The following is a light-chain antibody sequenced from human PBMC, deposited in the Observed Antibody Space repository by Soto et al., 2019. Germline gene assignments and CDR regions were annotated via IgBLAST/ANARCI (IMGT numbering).Light chain of an antibody. CDR2: GAS. V-gene: IGKV3-20*01. J-gene: IGKJ2*01. CDR3: QQYESSPPSYT. CDR1: QSLTSSY. Sequence: EIVLTQSPGTLSLSPGERATLSCRASQSLTSSYLAWYQQKPGQAPRLLIYGASSRATGIPDRFSGSGSGTDFTLTICSLEPEDFAVYSCQQYESSPPSYTFGQGTKLEIK.